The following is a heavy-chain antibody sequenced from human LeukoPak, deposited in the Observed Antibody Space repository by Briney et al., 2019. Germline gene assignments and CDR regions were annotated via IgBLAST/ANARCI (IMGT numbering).Heavy chain of an antibody. V-gene: IGHV1-18*01. J-gene: IGHJ4*02. CDR3: ARVKEDIVLMVYAYFDY. Sequence: ASVKVSCKASGYTFTSYGISWVRQAPGQGLEWMGWISAYNGNTNYAQKLQGRVTMTTDTSTSTAYMELRSLRSDDTAVYYCARVKEDIVLMVYAYFDYWGQGTLVIVSS. CDR1: GYTFTSYG. D-gene: IGHD2-8*01. CDR2: ISAYNGNT.